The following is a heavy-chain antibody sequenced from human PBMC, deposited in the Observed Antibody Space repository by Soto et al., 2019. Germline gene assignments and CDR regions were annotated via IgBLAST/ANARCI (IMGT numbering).Heavy chain of an antibody. CDR2: ISAYNGST. CDR1: GYTFTSYG. V-gene: IGHV1-18*01. Sequence: ASVKVSCKASGYTFTSYGISWVRQAPGQGLEWMGWISAYNGSTNYAQKLQGRVNMTTDTSTSTAYMEMRSLRSDDTAVYYCARGDSSSWYFSFDYWGQGTLVTVSS. CDR3: ARGDSSSWYFSFDY. J-gene: IGHJ4*02. D-gene: IGHD6-13*01.